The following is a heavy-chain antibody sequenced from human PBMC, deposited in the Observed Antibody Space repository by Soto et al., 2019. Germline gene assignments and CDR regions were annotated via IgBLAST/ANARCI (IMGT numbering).Heavy chain of an antibody. D-gene: IGHD6-19*01. CDR3: AKGGRQWLVTSDFNY. V-gene: IGHV3-30*18. CDR1: GFTFSDYA. CDR2: VSHDGRNT. Sequence: VQLVESGGGVVQPGGSLRLSCAASGFTFSDYAMHWVRQAPGKGLEWVAVVSHDGRNTHYADSVKGRFTISRDSSNNTVSLEMTSLRAEDTAVYYCAKGGRQWLVTSDFNYWGQGALVTVSS. J-gene: IGHJ4*02.